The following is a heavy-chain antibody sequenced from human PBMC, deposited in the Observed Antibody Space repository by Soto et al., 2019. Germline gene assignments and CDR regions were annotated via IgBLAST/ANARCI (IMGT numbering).Heavy chain of an antibody. CDR1: GFTFSSYA. CDR2: ISSNGGST. J-gene: IGHJ4*02. D-gene: IGHD5-12*01. Sequence: GGSLRLSCSASGFTFSSYAMHWVRQAPGKGLEYVSAISSNGGSTYYADSVKGRFTISRDNSKNTLYLQMNSLRAEDTAVYYCARPYSGYDYGIYYFEYWGQGTLVTVSS. V-gene: IGHV3-64*04. CDR3: ARPYSGYDYGIYYFEY.